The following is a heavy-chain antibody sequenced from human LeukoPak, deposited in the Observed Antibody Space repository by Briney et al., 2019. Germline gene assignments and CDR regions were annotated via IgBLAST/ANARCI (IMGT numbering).Heavy chain of an antibody. CDR1: GGTFSSYA. CDR2: IIPIFGTA. Sequence: GASVKVSCKASGGTFSSYAISWVRQAPGQGLEWMGGIIPIFGTANYAQKFQGRVTITTDESTSTAYMELSSLRSEDTAVYYCARCITMIAVGGSWFDPWVQGTLVTVSS. J-gene: IGHJ5*02. CDR3: ARCITMIAVGGSWFDP. V-gene: IGHV1-69*05. D-gene: IGHD3-22*01.